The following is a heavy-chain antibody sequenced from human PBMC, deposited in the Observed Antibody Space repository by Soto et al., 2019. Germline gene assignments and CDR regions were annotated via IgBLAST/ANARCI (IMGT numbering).Heavy chain of an antibody. Sequence: ASVKVSCKASGGTFSSYAISWVRQAPGQGLEWMGGIIPIFGTANYAQKFQGRVTITADKSTSTAYMELSSLRSDDTAVYYCARVERGYSYGYFDYWAQGTPVTVSS. J-gene: IGHJ4*02. V-gene: IGHV1-69*06. CDR2: IIPIFGTA. D-gene: IGHD5-18*01. CDR3: ARVERGYSYGYFDY. CDR1: GGTFSSYA.